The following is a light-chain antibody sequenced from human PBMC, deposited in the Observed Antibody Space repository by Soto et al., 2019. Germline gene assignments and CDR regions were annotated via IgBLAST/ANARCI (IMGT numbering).Light chain of an antibody. Sequence: EIVLTQSPATLSLSPGERATLSCRASQSVSSYLAWYQQKPGQAPRLLIYDASNRATGIPARFSGSGSGTDFTLTISSLEPEDFAVYYCQQYYNSTYTFGQGTKLEIK. CDR2: DAS. J-gene: IGKJ2*01. V-gene: IGKV3-11*01. CDR1: QSVSSY. CDR3: QQYYNSTYT.